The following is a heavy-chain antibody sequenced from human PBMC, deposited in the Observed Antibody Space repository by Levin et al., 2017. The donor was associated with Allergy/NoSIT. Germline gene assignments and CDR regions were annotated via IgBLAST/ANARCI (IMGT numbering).Heavy chain of an antibody. J-gene: IGHJ4*02. CDR1: GGSISGSAYS. CDR3: VRELRLGELSFSDY. Sequence: PSETLSLTCTVSGGSISGSAYSWGWIRQPPGTGLEWVGTISYTGSASYYPSLKSRVTISVDTSKTQVSLKLSSVTAADTAVYYCVRELRLGELSFSDYWCQGTLVTVSS. V-gene: IGHV4-39*07. D-gene: IGHD3-16*02. CDR2: ISYTGSA.